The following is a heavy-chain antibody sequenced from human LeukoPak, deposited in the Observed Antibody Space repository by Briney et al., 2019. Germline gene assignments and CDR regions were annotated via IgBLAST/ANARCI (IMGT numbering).Heavy chain of an antibody. CDR1: GFPFSSYS. J-gene: IGHJ6*03. CDR2: ISISGSSI. Sequence: GGSLGLSCAASGFPFSSYSWNWFRQPPGKGLEWVSSISISGSSIYYADSVKGRFTISRDNAKNSLYLQMNSLRAEDTALYYCARSRLWFGEFTPKNYYYYYMDVWGKGTTVTISS. V-gene: IGHV3-21*04. CDR3: ARSRLWFGEFTPKNYYYYYMDV. D-gene: IGHD3-10*01.